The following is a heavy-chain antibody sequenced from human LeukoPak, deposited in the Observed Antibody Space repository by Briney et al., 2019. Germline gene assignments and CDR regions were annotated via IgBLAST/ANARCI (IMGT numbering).Heavy chain of an antibody. CDR3: PRRASARGPPPNDFIYDT. CDR2: IYPGDSDA. CDR1: GYSFTSHW. D-gene: IGHD2-2*01. J-gene: IGHJ5*02. Sequence: GESLKISCKGSGYSFTSHWIAWVRQVPGKGLEWMGIIYPGDSDARYSPSFQGQVTISVDKSISTAYLHWSSLKASDTAMYFCPRRASARGPPPNDFIYDTWGQGTLVTVSS. V-gene: IGHV5-51*01.